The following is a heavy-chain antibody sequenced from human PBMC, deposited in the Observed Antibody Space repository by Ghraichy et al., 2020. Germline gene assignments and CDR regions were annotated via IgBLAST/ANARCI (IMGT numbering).Heavy chain of an antibody. CDR2: INSDGSST. Sequence: ETLRLSCAASGFTFSSYWMHWVRQAPGKGLVWVSRINSDGSSTSYADSVKGRFTISRDNAKNTLYLQMNSLRAEDTAVYYCARDGGYGSGSYYHAFDIWGQGTMVTVSS. V-gene: IGHV3-74*01. CDR3: ARDGGYGSGSYYHAFDI. D-gene: IGHD3-10*01. CDR1: GFTFSSYW. J-gene: IGHJ3*02.